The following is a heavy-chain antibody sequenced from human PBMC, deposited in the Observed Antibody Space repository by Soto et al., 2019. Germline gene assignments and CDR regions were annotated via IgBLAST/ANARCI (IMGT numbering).Heavy chain of an antibody. V-gene: IGHV4-30-4*01. J-gene: IGHJ4*02. CDR1: GGSISSGDYY. D-gene: IGHD6-6*01. CDR2: IYYSGST. CDR3: ARDSSSSPFDY. Sequence: SETLSLTCTVSGGSISSGDYYWSWIRQPPGKGLEWIGYIYYSGSTYYNPSLKSRVTISVDTSKSQFSLKLSSVTAADTAVYYCARDSSSSPFDYWGQGTLVTVSS.